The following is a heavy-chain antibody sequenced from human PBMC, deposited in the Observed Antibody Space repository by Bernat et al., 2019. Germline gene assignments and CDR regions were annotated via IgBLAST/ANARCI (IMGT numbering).Heavy chain of an antibody. CDR1: GFTFSGSA. D-gene: IGHD3-16*01. CDR3: TRHGATRDY. J-gene: IGHJ4*02. CDR2: IRSKANSYET. V-gene: IGHV3-73*02. Sequence: EVQLVESGGGLVQPGGSLRLSCAASGFTFSGSAMHWVRQASGQGLEWVGRIRSKANSYETAYAVSVKGRFTISRDDSKNTGYLQMNSQKTEDTAVDDCTRHGATRDYWGQGTLVTVSS.